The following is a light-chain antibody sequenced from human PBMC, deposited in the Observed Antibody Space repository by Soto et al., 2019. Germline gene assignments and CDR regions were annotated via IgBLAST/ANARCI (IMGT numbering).Light chain of an antibody. CDR2: DAS. CDR1: QSVSSY. V-gene: IGKV3-11*01. CDR3: QQRSNWPRFT. Sequence: EIVLTQSPATLSLSPGERATLSCRASQSVSSYLAWYQQKPGQAPRLLIYDASNRATGIPARFSGSGSGTDFTLTIRSLEAEAFAVYYCQQRSNWPRFTFGPGTKVDI. J-gene: IGKJ3*01.